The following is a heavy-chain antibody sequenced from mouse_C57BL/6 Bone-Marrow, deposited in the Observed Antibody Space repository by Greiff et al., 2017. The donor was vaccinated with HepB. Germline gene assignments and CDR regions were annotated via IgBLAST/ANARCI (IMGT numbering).Heavy chain of an antibody. Sequence: EVKVVESGGGLVKPGGSLKLSCAASGFTFSDYGMHWVRQAPEKGLEWVAYISSGSSTIYYADTVKGRFTISRDNAKNTLFLQMTSLRSEDTAMYYCARGYYPYFDYWGQGTTLTVSS. D-gene: IGHD2-3*01. CDR1: GFTFSDYG. CDR3: ARGYYPYFDY. J-gene: IGHJ2*01. CDR2: ISSGSSTI. V-gene: IGHV5-17*01.